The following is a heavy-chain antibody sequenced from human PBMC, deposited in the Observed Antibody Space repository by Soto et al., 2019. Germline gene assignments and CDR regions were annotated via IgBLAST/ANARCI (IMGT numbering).Heavy chain of an antibody. D-gene: IGHD2-21*01. CDR2: ITGDGYST. CDR3: AKGSSRDGYS. V-gene: IGHV3-23*01. Sequence: GGSLRLSCAASGFTFSNYVMTWVRQAPGKGLEWVSSITGDGYSTFYADSVKGRFTISRDNSKNTLFLQLNSLRAEDTAIYYCAKGSSRDGYSWGQGTLVTVSS. J-gene: IGHJ5*02. CDR1: GFTFSNYV.